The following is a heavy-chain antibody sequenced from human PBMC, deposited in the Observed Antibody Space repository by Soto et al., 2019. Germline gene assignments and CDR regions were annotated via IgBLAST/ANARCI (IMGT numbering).Heavy chain of an antibody. Sequence: QVQLVQSGAEVKEPGSSVRVSCKASGGTFANFIMNWVRQTPGQGLEWMGGIVPMFGTPTYAEKFKGRVTISVTGSTSTAYMELTSLRSEDTAVYYCARNGTYSSSLSQYSGMDVWGQGTTVTVS. CDR2: IVPMFGTP. CDR1: GGTFANFI. CDR3: ARNGTYSSSLSQYSGMDV. J-gene: IGHJ6*02. D-gene: IGHD6-6*01. V-gene: IGHV1-69*01.